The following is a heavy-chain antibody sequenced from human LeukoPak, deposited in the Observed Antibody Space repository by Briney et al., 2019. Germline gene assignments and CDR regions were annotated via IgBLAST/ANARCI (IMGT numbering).Heavy chain of an antibody. D-gene: IGHD6-13*01. CDR2: IYHSGST. J-gene: IGHJ4*02. CDR3: ARDDIAAADPFDY. CDR1: GYSISSGYY. V-gene: IGHV4-38-2*02. Sequence: SGTLSLTCTVSGYSISSGYYWGWIRQPPGKGLEWIGSIYHSGSTYYNPSLKSRVTISVDTSKNQFSLKLSSVTAADTAVYYCARDDIAAADPFDYWGQGTLVTVSS.